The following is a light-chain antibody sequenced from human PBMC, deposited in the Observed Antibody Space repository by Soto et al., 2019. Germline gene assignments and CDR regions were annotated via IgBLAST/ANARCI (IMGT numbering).Light chain of an antibody. J-gene: IGLJ3*02. CDR2: DDS. CDR1: RLSSKS. Sequence: SYELTQPPSVSVAPGPTARITCGGYRLSSKSVHWYQQRPGQAPVVVVYDDSDRPSGIPERFSGSNSGNTATLTISRVEAGDEADYYCQVWDSSSDHRVFGGGTQLTVL. V-gene: IGLV3-21*02. CDR3: QVWDSSSDHRV.